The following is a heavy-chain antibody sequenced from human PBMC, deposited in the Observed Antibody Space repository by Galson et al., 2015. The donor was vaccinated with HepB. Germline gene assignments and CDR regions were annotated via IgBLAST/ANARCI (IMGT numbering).Heavy chain of an antibody. CDR1: GFTFSSYA. CDR2: ILSSDDTT. Sequence: SLRLSCAASGFTFSSYAMNWVRQAPGKGLEWVSGILSSDDTTYYADSVKGWLTISRDNSKNTLYLQMNNLRAEDTAVYYCAKGPSIAALPPNFDTWGQGTLVTVSS. D-gene: IGHD6-13*01. V-gene: IGHV3-23*01. J-gene: IGHJ5*02. CDR3: AKGPSIAALPPNFDT.